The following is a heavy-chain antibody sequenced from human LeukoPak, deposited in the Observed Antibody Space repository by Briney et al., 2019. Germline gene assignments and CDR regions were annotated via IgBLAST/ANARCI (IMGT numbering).Heavy chain of an antibody. J-gene: IGHJ4*02. V-gene: IGHV4-31*03. CDR3: ARAGGFFSPFGY. Sequence: SQTLSLTCTVSGGSISSGGYYWSWTRQHPGKGLEWIGYIYYSGSTYYNPSLKSRVTISVDTAKNQFSLKLSSVTAADTAVYYCARAGGFFSPFGYWGQGTLVTVSS. CDR2: IYYSGST. CDR1: GGSISSGGYY. D-gene: IGHD3-3*01.